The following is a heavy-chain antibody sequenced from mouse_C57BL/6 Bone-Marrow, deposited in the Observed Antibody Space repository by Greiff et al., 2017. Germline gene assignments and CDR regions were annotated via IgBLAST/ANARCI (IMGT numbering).Heavy chain of an antibody. CDR3: ARGGNYVDY. CDR2: IYPGSGST. V-gene: IGHV1-55*01. D-gene: IGHD1-1*02. CDR1: GYTFTSYC. J-gene: IGHJ2*01. Sequence: QVQLQQPGAELVKPGASVKMSCKASGYTFTSYCITWVKQRPGQGLEWIGDIYPGSGSTNYNEKFKSKATLTVDTSSSTADMQLSSLTSEDSAVYYCARGGNYVDYWGQGTTLTVSS.